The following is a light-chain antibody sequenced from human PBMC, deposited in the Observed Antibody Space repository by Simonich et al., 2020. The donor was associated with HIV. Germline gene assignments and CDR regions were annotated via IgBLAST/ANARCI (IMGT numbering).Light chain of an antibody. V-gene: IGKV3-11*01. CDR2: DAS. CDR3: QQRSNWPLT. J-gene: IGKJ4*01. Sequence: EIVMTQFPATLSVSPGERATLSCRASQSISKNLAWYQQKPGQAPRLLIYDASNRATGIPARFSGSGSGTDFTLTISSLEPEDFAVYYCQQRSNWPLTFGGGTKVEIK. CDR1: QSISKN.